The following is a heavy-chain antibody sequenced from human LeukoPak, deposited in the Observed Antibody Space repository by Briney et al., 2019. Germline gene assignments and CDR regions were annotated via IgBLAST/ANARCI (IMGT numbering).Heavy chain of an antibody. D-gene: IGHD1-26*01. Sequence: GGSLRLSCAASGFIFSTYWMTWVRQAPGKGLEWVAIIKYDGSEKYYLDSVKGRFAISRDNARNSVYVQMNGLRVEDTAIYYCARVEDAATFDSWGQGTLVAVSS. J-gene: IGHJ4*02. V-gene: IGHV3-7*01. CDR1: GFIFSTYW. CDR2: IKYDGSEK. CDR3: ARVEDAATFDS.